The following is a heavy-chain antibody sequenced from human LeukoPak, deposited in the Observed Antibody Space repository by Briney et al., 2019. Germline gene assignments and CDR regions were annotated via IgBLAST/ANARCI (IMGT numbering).Heavy chain of an antibody. CDR1: GGSFSGYY. D-gene: IGHD6-13*01. CDR2: INHSGSA. Sequence: SETLSLTCAVYGGSFSGYYWSWIRQPPGKGLEWIGEINHSGSANYNPSLKSRVTISVDTYKNQFSLKLSSVTAADTAVYYCARGHIAAAGTFSWFDPWGQGILVTVSS. V-gene: IGHV4-34*01. J-gene: IGHJ5*02. CDR3: ARGHIAAAGTFSWFDP.